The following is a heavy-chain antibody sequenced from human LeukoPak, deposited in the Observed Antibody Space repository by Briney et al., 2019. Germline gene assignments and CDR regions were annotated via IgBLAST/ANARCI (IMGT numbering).Heavy chain of an antibody. V-gene: IGHV1-18*01. CDR2: IGAHTGHT. J-gene: IGHJ5*02. D-gene: IGHD2-15*01. CDR1: GYTFSSFG. Sequence: ASVKVSCKASGYTFSSFGITWVRQAPGQGLEWMGWIGAHTGHTPYSQKLQGRVTVTTDTSTSTAYMELRSLRSDDTAIYYCARVGRYCSGGSCYSNYFDPWGQGTLVTVSS. CDR3: ARVGRYCSGGSCYSNYFDP.